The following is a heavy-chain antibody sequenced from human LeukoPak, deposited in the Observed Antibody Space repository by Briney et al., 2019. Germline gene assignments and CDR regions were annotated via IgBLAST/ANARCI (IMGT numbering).Heavy chain of an antibody. CDR1: GFTVSSDY. Sequence: PGGSLRLSCAASGFTVSSDYMSWVRQAPGKGLEWVSVIYSGGSTFHADPVKGRFTISRDNSKNTLYLQMNSLRAEDTAKYYCARGTTARLGPFDCWGQGTLVTVSS. D-gene: IGHD6-6*01. J-gene: IGHJ4*02. CDR2: IYSGGST. V-gene: IGHV3-53*01. CDR3: ARGTTARLGPFDC.